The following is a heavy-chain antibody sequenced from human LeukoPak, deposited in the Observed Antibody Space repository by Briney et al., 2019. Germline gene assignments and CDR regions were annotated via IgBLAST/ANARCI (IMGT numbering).Heavy chain of an antibody. CDR1: GGSFSGYY. D-gene: IGHD2-21*01. J-gene: IGHJ4*02. CDR3: ARVTAGDNDC. CDR2: INHSGST. Sequence: SETLSLTCAVYGGSFSGYYWSWIRQPPGKGLEWIGEINHSGSTNYNPSLKSRVTISVDTSKNQFSLKLSSVTAADTAVYYCARVTAGDNDCWGQGTLVTVSS. V-gene: IGHV4-34*01.